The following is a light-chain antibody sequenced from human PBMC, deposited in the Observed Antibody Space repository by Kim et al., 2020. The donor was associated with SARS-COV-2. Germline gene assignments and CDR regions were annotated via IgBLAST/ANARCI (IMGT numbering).Light chain of an antibody. Sequence: GQRFTIPCSGSISNIGSHAANWYQHLPGAAPKLLIYRDNQRPSGVPERFSGSKSGPSASLAISGLQSEDEADYYCAGWDDSLDGWVFGGGTQLTVL. CDR3: AGWDDSLDGWV. CDR2: RDN. CDR1: ISNIGSHA. V-gene: IGLV1-44*01. J-gene: IGLJ3*02.